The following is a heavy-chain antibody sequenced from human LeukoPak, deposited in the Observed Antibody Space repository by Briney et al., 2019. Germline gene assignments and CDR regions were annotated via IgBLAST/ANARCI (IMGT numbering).Heavy chain of an antibody. CDR2: FDPEDGET. D-gene: IGHD2-15*01. CDR1: GYTLTELS. V-gene: IGHV1-24*01. CDR3: ATDPPVYCSGGSCYSGEYFQH. Sequence: ASVKVSCKVSGYTLTELSMHWVRQAPGKGLGWMGGFDPEDGETIYAQKFQGRVTMTEDTSTDTAYMELSSLRSEDTAVYYCATDPPVYCSGGSCYSGEYFQHWGQGTLVTVSS. J-gene: IGHJ1*01.